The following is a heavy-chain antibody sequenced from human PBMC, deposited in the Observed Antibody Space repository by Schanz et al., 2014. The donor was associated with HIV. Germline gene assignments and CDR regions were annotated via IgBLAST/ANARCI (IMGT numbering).Heavy chain of an antibody. CDR1: GGSIRTDGYY. CDR2: IFYTGST. D-gene: IGHD1-1*01. Sequence: QVQLQESGPGLVKPSQTLSLICTVSGGSIRTDGYYWSWIRQRPGKGLEWIGYIFYTGSTFYNSSLKSRIDMSVDTSKNQFSLKLSSVTAADTAVYYCARATRIATRRNAFDVWGQGTMVTVSS. CDR3: ARATRIATRRNAFDV. J-gene: IGHJ3*01. V-gene: IGHV4-31*03.